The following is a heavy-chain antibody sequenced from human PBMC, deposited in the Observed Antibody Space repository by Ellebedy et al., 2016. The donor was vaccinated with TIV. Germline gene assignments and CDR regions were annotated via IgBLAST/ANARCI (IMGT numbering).Heavy chain of an antibody. J-gene: IGHJ4*02. CDR1: GLTFRNYA. Sequence: GESLKISCSAPGLTFRNYAMHWVRQAPGKGLEYVSAISNNGGSTYYADSVKGRFTISRDNSKNTLYLQMSSLTPEDTAVYYCVPRMVVAFEYWGQGTLVTVSS. V-gene: IGHV3-64D*09. CDR3: VPRMVVAFEY. CDR2: ISNNGGST. D-gene: IGHD2-21*01.